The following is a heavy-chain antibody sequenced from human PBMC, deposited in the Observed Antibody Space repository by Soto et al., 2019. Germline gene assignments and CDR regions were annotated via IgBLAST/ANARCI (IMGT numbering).Heavy chain of an antibody. J-gene: IGHJ3*02. CDR3: AASYSDSSAFDI. CDR2: IVVGSGNT. CDR1: GFTFTGSA. D-gene: IGHD3-22*01. Sequence: SVKVSCKASGFTFTGSAVRWVRQARGQRLEWIGWIVVGSGNTNYAQKFQERVTITRDMSTSTAYMDLSSLRSEDTAMYYCAASYSDSSAFDIWGQGTMVTVSS. V-gene: IGHV1-58*01.